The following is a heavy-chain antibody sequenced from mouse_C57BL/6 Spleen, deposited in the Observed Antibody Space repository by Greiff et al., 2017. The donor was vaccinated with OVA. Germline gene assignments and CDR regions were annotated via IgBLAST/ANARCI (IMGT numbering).Heavy chain of an antibody. CDR3: ASGIYYDYNLCDY. D-gene: IGHD2-4*01. Sequence: EVQLQQSGPELVKPGASVTLSCKASGYTFTDYNMHWVKQSPGNGLEWIGYINPNNGGTGYNQKFKGKATLTVNKSSSTAYMELRSLTSEDSAVYYWASGIYYDYNLCDYWGQGTLLTVSA. CDR2: INPNNGGT. V-gene: IGHV1-22*01. J-gene: IGHJ3*01. CDR1: GYTFTDYN.